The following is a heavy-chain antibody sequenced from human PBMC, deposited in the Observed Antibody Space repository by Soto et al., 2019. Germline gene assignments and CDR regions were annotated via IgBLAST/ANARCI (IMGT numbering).Heavy chain of an antibody. CDR2: MDYSGNT. Sequence: SETLSLTCTVSGGSISSSSYYWGWIRQPPGKGLEWIGSMDYSGNTYYNPSLKSRATISVDTSKNQFSLKLSSVTAADTAVYYCAGLRLSTIFGVVVNLFDPWGQGTLVTGS. V-gene: IGHV4-39*01. D-gene: IGHD3-3*01. J-gene: IGHJ5*02. CDR3: AGLRLSTIFGVVVNLFDP. CDR1: GGSISSSSYY.